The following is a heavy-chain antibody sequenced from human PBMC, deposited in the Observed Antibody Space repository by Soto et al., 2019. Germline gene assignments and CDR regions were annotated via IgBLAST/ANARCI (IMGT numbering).Heavy chain of an antibody. J-gene: IGHJ4*02. CDR3: AHVKYYYDSSGYYPLFDY. Sequence: QITLKESGPTLVKPTQPLTLTCTFSGFSLSTSGVGVGWIRQPPGKALEWVALIYLDDEKRSSPSLRSRLTITKDTSKNQVVHTMTNMDPVDTATYYCAHVKYYYDSSGYYPLFDYWCQGTLVTVSS. CDR2: IYLDDEK. CDR1: GFSLSTSGVG. V-gene: IGHV2-5*02. D-gene: IGHD3-22*01.